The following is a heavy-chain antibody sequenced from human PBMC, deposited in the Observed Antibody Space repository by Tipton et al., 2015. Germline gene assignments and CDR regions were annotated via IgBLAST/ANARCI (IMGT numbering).Heavy chain of an antibody. V-gene: IGHV3-7*01. Sequence: GSLRLSCVGSEFTVGNYWMTWVRQAPGKGLEWVANINLDGNEKYYIDSVRGRFTISRDNAKNSLYLQMNSLTVEDTAVYYCARERSIRRKGLRFIDYYYGLDVWGPGTTVTVSS. D-gene: IGHD4-17*01. CDR2: INLDGNEK. CDR1: EFTVGNYW. CDR3: ARERSIRRKGLRFIDYYYGLDV. J-gene: IGHJ6*02.